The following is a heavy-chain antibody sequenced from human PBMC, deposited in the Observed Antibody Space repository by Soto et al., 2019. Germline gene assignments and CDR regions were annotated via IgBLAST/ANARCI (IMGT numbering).Heavy chain of an antibody. J-gene: IGHJ4*02. V-gene: IGHV3-15*07. Sequence: EVQLVESGGGLVKPGGSLRLSCAASGFSFSNAWMNWVRQAPGKGLEWVGRIKSSTDGGTTDYAAPVKGNFTISRDDSKTPLNLQINSLEAENAAVYFSTNQHLIKVLTAMQDYWGQGTRVTVSS. CDR2: IKSSTDGGTT. CDR1: GFSFSNAW. CDR3: TNQHLIKVLTAMQDY. D-gene: IGHD2-21*02.